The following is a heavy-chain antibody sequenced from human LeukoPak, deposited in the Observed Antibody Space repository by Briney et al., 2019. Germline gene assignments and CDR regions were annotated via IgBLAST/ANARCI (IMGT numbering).Heavy chain of an antibody. V-gene: IGHV4-59*01. CDR3: ARAPPYYYDSSGYYYFDY. Sequence: SETLSLTCTVSGGPISSYYWSWVRQPPGKGLEWAGYIYSSGSTNYNPSLTSRVTISVDTSKTQFSLKLSSVTAADTAVYYCARAPPYYYDSSGYYYFDYWGQGTLVTVSS. J-gene: IGHJ4*02. CDR1: GGPISSYY. CDR2: IYSSGST. D-gene: IGHD3-22*01.